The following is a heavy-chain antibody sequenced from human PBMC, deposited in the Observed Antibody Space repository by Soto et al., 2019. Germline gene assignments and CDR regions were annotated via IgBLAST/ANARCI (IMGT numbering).Heavy chain of an antibody. CDR2: IKSKTDGGTT. D-gene: IGHD2-2*02. CDR1: GFTFSNAW. J-gene: IGHJ4*02. CDR3: TTGYCSSTSCYKIDY. Sequence: GGSLRLSCAASGFTFSNAWMSWVRQAPGKGLEWVGRIKSKTDGGTTDYAAPVKGRFTISRDDSKNTLYLQMNSLKTEDTAVYYCTTGYCSSTSCYKIDYWGQGTLVTVSS. V-gene: IGHV3-15*01.